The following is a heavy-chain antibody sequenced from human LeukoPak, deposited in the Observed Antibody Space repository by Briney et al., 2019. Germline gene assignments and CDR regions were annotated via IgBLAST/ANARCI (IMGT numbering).Heavy chain of an antibody. CDR1: GFTFSSYW. V-gene: IGHV3-7*02. J-gene: IGHJ4*02. CDR3: AGGLPFDY. CDR2: IKQDGSET. D-gene: IGHD2-15*01. Sequence: GGSLRLSCAASGFTFSSYWMSWVRQAPGEGLEWVANIKQDGSETYYVDSVKGRFTISRDIAKNSLYLQMNSLRAEDTAVYYCAGGLPFDYWGQGTLVTESS.